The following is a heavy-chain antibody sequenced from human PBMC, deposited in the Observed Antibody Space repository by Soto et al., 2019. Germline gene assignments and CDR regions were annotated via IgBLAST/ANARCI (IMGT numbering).Heavy chain of an antibody. J-gene: IGHJ6*02. CDR2: IHYSGRT. Sequence: QVQLQESAPGLVKPSQTLSPTCTVSGCSISSGGYSWSWIREDRGKALEWIGNIHYSGRTYYNPSLKSRVTISVATSKSQFSLKLSSVTAADTAVDYCARRHDSSWYYPDPYYSYAMDVWGQGTTVTVSS. D-gene: IGHD3-22*01. CDR1: GCSISSGGYS. V-gene: IGHV4-31*03. CDR3: ARRHDSSWYYPDPYYSYAMDV.